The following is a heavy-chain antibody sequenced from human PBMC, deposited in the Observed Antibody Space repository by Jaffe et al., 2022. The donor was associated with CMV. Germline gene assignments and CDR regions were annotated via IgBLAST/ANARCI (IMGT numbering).Heavy chain of an antibody. CDR2: ISGSGGST. CDR3: AKSRDSSGWYLDAFDI. J-gene: IGHJ3*02. CDR1: GFTFSSYA. Sequence: EVQLVESGGGLVQPGGSLRLSCAASGFTFSSYAMSWVRQAPGKGLEWVSAISGSGGSTYYADSVKGRFTISRDNSKNTLYLQMNSLRAEDTAVYYCAKSRDSSGWYLDAFDIWGQGTMVTVSS. D-gene: IGHD6-19*01. V-gene: IGHV3-23*04.